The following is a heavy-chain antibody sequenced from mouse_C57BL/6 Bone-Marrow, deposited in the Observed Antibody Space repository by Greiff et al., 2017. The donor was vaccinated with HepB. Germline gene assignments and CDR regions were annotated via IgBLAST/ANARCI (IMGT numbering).Heavy chain of an antibody. CDR3: ARRDFAY. CDR1: GYTFTSYG. V-gene: IGHV1-81*01. J-gene: IGHJ3*01. CDR2: IYPRSGNT. Sequence: QVQLQQSGAELARPGASVKLSCKASGYTFTSYGISWVKQRTGQGLEWIGEIYPRSGNTYYNEKFKGKATLTADKSSSTAYMEFRSLTSEYSAVYFCARRDFAYWGQGTLVTVSA.